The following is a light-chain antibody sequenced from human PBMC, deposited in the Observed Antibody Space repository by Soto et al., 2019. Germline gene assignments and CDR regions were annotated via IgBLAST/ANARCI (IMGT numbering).Light chain of an antibody. J-gene: IGKJ1*01. CDR2: TAT. CDR3: QQTYRTPLT. CDR1: QDISIY. V-gene: IGKV1-39*01. Sequence: DIQMTQSPSPLSASVGDRVTITCRASQDISIYLNWYQQKPGKAPKLLIHTATTLQSGVPSRFSGSGSGTDFSLTITSLQPEDFATYHCQQTYRTPLTFGQGTKGEIK.